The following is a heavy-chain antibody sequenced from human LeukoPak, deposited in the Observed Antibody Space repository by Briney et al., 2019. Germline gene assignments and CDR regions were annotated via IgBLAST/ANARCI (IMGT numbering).Heavy chain of an antibody. V-gene: IGHV4-59*08. Sequence: PSETLSLTCTVSGGSISSYYWSWIRQPPGKGLEWIGYIYYGGSTNYNPSLKSRVTISVDTSKNQFSLKLSSVTAADTAVYYCARLSGGYAAYYFDYWGQGTLVTVSS. D-gene: IGHD5-12*01. CDR3: ARLSGGYAAYYFDY. CDR2: IYYGGST. J-gene: IGHJ4*02. CDR1: GGSISSYY.